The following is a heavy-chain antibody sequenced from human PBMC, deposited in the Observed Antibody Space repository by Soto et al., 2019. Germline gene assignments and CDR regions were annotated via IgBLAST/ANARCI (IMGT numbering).Heavy chain of an antibody. V-gene: IGHV3-74*01. D-gene: IGHD1-1*01. CDR1: GFTFSSYW. CDR3: VRDMRMTGSGSPSLP. J-gene: IGHJ4*02. Sequence: EVQLVESGGGLVQPGGSLRLSCAASGFTFSSYWMHWVRQAPGEGLVWVSRVNGDGSSTSYADSVKGRFTISRDNSKNTLYLQMNSLRAEDTAVDYCVRDMRMTGSGSPSLPWGQGTLVTVSS. CDR2: VNGDGSST.